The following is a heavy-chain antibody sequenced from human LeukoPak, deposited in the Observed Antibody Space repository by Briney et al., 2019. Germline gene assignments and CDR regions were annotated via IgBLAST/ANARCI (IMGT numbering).Heavy chain of an antibody. D-gene: IGHD3-10*01. V-gene: IGHV5-51*01. CDR2: IYPGDSDI. CDR3: ARFGIWFGKSPGFFDY. Sequence: GESLKISCKGSGYSFTNNWIGWVRQMPGKGLEWMGIIYPGDSDIRYSPSFQGQVTISVDKSISTAFLQWSSLKASDTAMYYCARFGIWFGKSPGFFDYWGQGTLVTVSS. CDR1: GYSFTNNW. J-gene: IGHJ4*02.